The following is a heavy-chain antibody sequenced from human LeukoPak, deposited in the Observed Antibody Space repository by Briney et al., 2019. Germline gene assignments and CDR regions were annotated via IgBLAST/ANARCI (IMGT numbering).Heavy chain of an antibody. Sequence: PGGSLRLSCVASGFTFSSYNMNWVRQAPGKGLEWVSFISTSSSYIYYADSVKGRFTISRHNAKNSLYLEMNSLRAEDTAVYYCARDSGGCFDRNHFDYWGQGTLVTVSS. CDR1: GFTFSSYN. CDR2: ISTSSSYI. V-gene: IGHV3-21*06. CDR3: ARDSGGCFDRNHFDY. D-gene: IGHD3-9*01. J-gene: IGHJ4*02.